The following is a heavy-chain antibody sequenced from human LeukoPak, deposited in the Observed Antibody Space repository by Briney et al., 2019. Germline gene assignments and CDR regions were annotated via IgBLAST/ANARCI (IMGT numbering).Heavy chain of an antibody. D-gene: IGHD3-16*01. V-gene: IGHV7-4-1*02. CDR1: GYTFTSYA. J-gene: IGHJ6*02. CDR3: ARGGPNTFGGVFGMDV. Sequence: GASVKVSCKASGYTFTSYAMNWVRQAPGQGLEWMGWINTNTGNPTYAQGFTGRFVFSLDTSVSTAYPQISSLKAEDTAVYYCARGGPNTFGGVFGMDVWGQGTTVTVSS. CDR2: INTNTGNP.